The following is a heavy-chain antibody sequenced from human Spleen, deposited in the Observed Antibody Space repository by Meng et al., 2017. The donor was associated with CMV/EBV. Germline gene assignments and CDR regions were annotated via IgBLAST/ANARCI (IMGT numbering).Heavy chain of an antibody. J-gene: IGHJ3*02. CDR1: GFNFSNYA. CDR2: ISYDGSNK. Sequence: GGSLRLSCAASGFNFSNYAMHWVRQAPGKGLEWVEVISYDGSNKYYADSVKGRFTISRDNSKNTLYLQMNSLRAEDTAVYYCARDTGDYVGGAFEIWGQGTMVTVSS. D-gene: IGHD4-17*01. CDR3: ARDTGDYVGGAFEI. V-gene: IGHV3-30*04.